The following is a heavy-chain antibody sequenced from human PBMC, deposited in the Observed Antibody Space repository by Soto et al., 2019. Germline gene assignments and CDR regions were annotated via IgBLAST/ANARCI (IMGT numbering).Heavy chain of an antibody. CDR1: GYSFTSYW. V-gene: IGHV5-51*01. D-gene: IGHD6-13*01. CDR2: IYPGDSDT. Sequence: GESLKISCKGSGYSFTSYWIGWVRQMPGKGLEWMGIIYPGDSDTRYSPSFQGQVTISADKSISTTYLQWSSLKASDTAMYYCARLSSSWPHAFDIWRQGTMVTVSS. J-gene: IGHJ3*02. CDR3: ARLSSSWPHAFDI.